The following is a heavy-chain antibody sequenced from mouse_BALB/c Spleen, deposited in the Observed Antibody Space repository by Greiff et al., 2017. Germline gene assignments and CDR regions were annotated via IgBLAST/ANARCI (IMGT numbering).Heavy chain of an antibody. CDR1: GYTFTDYE. CDR2: IDPETGGT. V-gene: IGHV1-15*01. Sequence: QVQLKESGAELVRPGASVTLSCKASGYTFTDYEMHWVKQTPVHGLEWIGAIDPETGGTAYNQKFKGKATLTADKSSSTAYMELRSLTSEDSAVYYCAGGGLLLYYAMDYWGQGTSVTVSS. CDR3: AGGGLLLYYAMDY. D-gene: IGHD2-3*01. J-gene: IGHJ4*01.